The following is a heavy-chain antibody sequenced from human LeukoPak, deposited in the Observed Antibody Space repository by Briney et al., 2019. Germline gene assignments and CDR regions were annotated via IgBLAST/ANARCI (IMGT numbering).Heavy chain of an antibody. V-gene: IGHV1-2*02. CDR3: ARGTYYDSSGYSGVRLFDY. CDR2: INPNTGRT. Sequence: GASVKVSCKASGYTFSGYYMHWVRQAPGQGLEWMGWINPNTGRTNYAQNFQGRVTMTSDTPISTAYMELNSLRSDDTAVYYCARGTYYDSSGYSGVRLFDYWGQGTLLTVSS. D-gene: IGHD3-22*01. J-gene: IGHJ4*02. CDR1: GYTFSGYY.